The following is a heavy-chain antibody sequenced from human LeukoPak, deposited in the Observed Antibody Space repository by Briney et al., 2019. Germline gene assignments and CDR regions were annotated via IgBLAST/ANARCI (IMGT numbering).Heavy chain of an antibody. D-gene: IGHD2-21*02. CDR3: ARASHLTASSYYYYGMDV. CDR1: GFTFSSNY. J-gene: IGHJ6*02. Sequence: GGSLRLSCAASGFTFSSNYMSWVRQAPGKGLEWVLVIYSGGSTYYADSVKGRFTISRDNSKNTLYLQMNSLRAEDTAVYYCARASHLTASSYYYYGMDVWGQGTTVTVSS. V-gene: IGHV3-66*01. CDR2: IYSGGST.